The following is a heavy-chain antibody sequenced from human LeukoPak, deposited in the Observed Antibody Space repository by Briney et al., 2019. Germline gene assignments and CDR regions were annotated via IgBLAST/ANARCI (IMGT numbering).Heavy chain of an antibody. D-gene: IGHD6-19*01. Sequence: SETLSLTCAVYGGSFSGYYWSWIRQPPGKGLEWIGEINHSGSTNYNPSLKSRVTISVDTSKNQFSLKLSSVTAADTAVYYCARGLPQWLGHYYYYYMDVWGKGTTVTVS. V-gene: IGHV4-34*01. CDR3: ARGLPQWLGHYYYYYMDV. CDR1: GGSFSGYY. CDR2: INHSGST. J-gene: IGHJ6*03.